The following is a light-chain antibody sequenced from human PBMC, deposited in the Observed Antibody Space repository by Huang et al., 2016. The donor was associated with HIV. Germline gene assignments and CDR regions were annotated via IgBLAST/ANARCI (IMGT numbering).Light chain of an antibody. CDR1: QGIRNY. V-gene: IGKV1-27*01. CDR3: QKYNSAPGT. Sequence: DIRMTQSPSPLSASVGDRVTIACRASQGIRNYLAWYQQKPGKVPKLLIYSASTLQSGVPSRFSGSGSGTDFTLTISSLQPEDVAIYYCQKYNSAPGTFGQGTKVEIK. CDR2: SAS. J-gene: IGKJ1*01.